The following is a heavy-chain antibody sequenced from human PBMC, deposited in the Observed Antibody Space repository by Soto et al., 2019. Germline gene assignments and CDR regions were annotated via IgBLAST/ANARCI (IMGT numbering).Heavy chain of an antibody. CDR2: ISSNSAYI. CDR1: GFTFRSVT. V-gene: IGHV3-21*01. D-gene: IGHD6-13*01. J-gene: IGHJ5*02. Sequence: VGSLRLSCAASGFTFRSVTMNWVRQPPRKGLEWVSTISSNSAYIYYTDALRGRFTISRDNAKNSLHLQMNSLRAEDTAVYYCTRDASRDSSARGWFDPWGPGTLVTVSS. CDR3: TRDASRDSSARGWFDP.